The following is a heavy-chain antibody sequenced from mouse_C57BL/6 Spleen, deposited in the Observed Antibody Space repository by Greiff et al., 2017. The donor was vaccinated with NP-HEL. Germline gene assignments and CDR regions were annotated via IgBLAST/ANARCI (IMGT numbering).Heavy chain of an antibody. J-gene: IGHJ2*01. D-gene: IGHD3-3*01. CDR1: GYTFTDYE. CDR3: TRAGDGSFDY. CDR2: IDPETGGT. V-gene: IGHV1-15*01. Sequence: QVHVKQSGAELVRPGASVTLSCKASGYTFTDYEMHWVKQTPVHGLEWIGAIDPETGGTAYNQKFKGKAILTADKSSSTAYMELRSLTSEDSAVYYCTRAGDGSFDYWGQGTTLTVSS.